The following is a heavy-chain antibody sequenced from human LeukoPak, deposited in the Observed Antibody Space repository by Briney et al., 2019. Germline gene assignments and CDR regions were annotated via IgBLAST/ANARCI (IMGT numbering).Heavy chain of an antibody. Sequence: AAVTVSFKGSGYTFTGYYMHGVGQAPGQGGEGVGWINPNSGGTTYPQKFQGRVTTTRDTSISTAYMELSRLRSDDTAVYYCGSGLRIRDWGQGTLVTVSS. CDR2: INPNSGGT. V-gene: IGHV1-2*02. D-gene: IGHD5-12*01. J-gene: IGHJ4*02. CDR3: GSGLRIRD. CDR1: GYTFTGYY.